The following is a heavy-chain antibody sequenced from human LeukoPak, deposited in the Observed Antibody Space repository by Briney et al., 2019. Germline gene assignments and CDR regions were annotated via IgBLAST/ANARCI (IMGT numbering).Heavy chain of an antibody. CDR2: IYYSGST. V-gene: IGHV4-31*03. CDR1: GRSISSGGYY. D-gene: IGHD3-22*01. J-gene: IGHJ6*02. CDR3: ARDSSGYSYGMDV. Sequence: ASETLSLTCTVSGRSISSGGYYWSWIRQHPGKGLEWIGYIYYSGSTYYNPSLKSRVTISVDTSKNQFSLKLSSVTAADTAVYYCARDSSGYSYGMDVWGQGTTVTVSS.